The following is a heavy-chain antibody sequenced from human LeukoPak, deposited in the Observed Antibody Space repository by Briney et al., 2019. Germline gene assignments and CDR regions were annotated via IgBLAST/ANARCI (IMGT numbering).Heavy chain of an antibody. CDR3: AREYSASEH. D-gene: IGHD5-12*01. CDR2: IDPYTGNT. CDR1: GYTFVGYY. J-gene: IGHJ1*01. Sequence: ASVKISCKASGYTFVGYYLHWVRQAPGQGLEWMAWIDPYTGNTHYAQKFQGRITVTRDTSISTTYMELSWLTSDDTALYYCAREYSASEHWGQGTLVTVSS. V-gene: IGHV1-2*02.